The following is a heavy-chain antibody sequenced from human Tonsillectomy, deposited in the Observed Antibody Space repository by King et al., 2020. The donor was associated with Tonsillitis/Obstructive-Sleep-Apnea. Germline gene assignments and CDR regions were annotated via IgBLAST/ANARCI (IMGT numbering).Heavy chain of an antibody. J-gene: IGHJ3*02. V-gene: IGHV3-33*01. CDR2: IWYDGSDK. Sequence: VQLVESGGGVVQPGRSLRISCAASGFTFSNYGMHWVRQAPGKGLEWVAIIWYDGSDKYYADSVKGRFTISRDNSKNTLFLQMNSLRAEDTAVYYCARETRPAFDIWGQGTMVTVSS. CDR1: GFTFSNYG. CDR3: ARETRPAFDI.